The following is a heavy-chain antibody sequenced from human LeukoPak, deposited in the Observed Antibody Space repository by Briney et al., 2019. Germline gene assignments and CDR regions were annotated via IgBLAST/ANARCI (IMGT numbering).Heavy chain of an antibody. J-gene: IGHJ3*02. CDR2: ISSSSSYI. Sequence: GGSLRLSCAASGFTFSSYSMNWVRQAPGKGLEWVSSISSSSSYIYYADSVKGRFTISRDNCKNTLYLQMNSLRAEDTAVYYCAKGYCSSTSCYRLGAFDIWGQGTMVTVSS. CDR3: AKGYCSSTSCYRLGAFDI. V-gene: IGHV3-21*04. D-gene: IGHD2-2*01. CDR1: GFTFSSYS.